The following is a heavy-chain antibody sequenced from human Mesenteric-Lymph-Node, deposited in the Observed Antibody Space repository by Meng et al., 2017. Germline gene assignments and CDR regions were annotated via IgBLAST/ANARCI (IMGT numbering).Heavy chain of an antibody. D-gene: IGHD2-21*01. V-gene: IGHV3-23*04. J-gene: IGHJ4*02. CDR3: VREPYEPRGH. Sequence: EGPLVESGGGLVKPGGSLRLSCATSGFTFSSYAMSWVRQAPGKGLEWVSTISGSGFSTYYADSVKGRFTISRDNSRNTVYLQMNNLRADDTAVYYCVREPYEPRGHWGQGTLVTVSS. CDR1: GFTFSSYA. CDR2: ISGSGFST.